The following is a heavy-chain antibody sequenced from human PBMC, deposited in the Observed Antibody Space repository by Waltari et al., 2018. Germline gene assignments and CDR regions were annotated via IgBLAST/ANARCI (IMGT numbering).Heavy chain of an antibody. J-gene: IGHJ4*01. CDR2: IYHSGST. V-gene: IGHV4-38-2*02. CDR1: GYSISSGYY. CDR3: ARDLRDYGEDF. Sequence: QVQLQESGPGLVKPSETLSLTCAVSGYSISSGYYWGWIRQPPGKGLEWIGGIYHSGSTYFNPSLNSRVTISVDTSKNQFSLKLSSVTAADTALYYCARDLRDYGEDFWGHGTLVTVSS. D-gene: IGHD4-17*01.